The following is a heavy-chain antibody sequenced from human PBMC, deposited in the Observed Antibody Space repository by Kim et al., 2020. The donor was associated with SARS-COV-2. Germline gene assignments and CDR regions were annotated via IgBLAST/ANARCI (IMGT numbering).Heavy chain of an antibody. J-gene: IGHJ4*02. CDR3: ARVVFSSAWHPFED. CDR2: SRSKASSYTT. CDR1: GFTFSDHS. V-gene: IGHV3-72*01. Sequence: GGSLRLSCAASGFTFSDHSMDWVRQAPGKGLEWVGRSRSKASSYTTEYAASVKGRVTISRDESKNSLYLQMNSLKTEDTALYYCARVVFSSAWHPFEDWGQGTLVPVSS. D-gene: IGHD3-22*01.